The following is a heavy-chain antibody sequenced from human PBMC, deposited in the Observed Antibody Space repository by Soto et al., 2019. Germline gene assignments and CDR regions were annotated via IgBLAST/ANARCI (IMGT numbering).Heavy chain of an antibody. D-gene: IGHD2-21*02. CDR3: ARESIVVVTAIRGAFDI. CDR2: IIPIFGTA. V-gene: IGHV1-69*01. Sequence: QVQLVQSGAEVKKPGSSVKVSCKASGGTFSSYAISWVRQAPGQWLEWMGGIIPIFGTANYAQKFQGRVTITADESTSTAYMELSSLRSEDTAVYYCARESIVVVTAIRGAFDIWGQGTMVTVSS. CDR1: GGTFSSYA. J-gene: IGHJ3*02.